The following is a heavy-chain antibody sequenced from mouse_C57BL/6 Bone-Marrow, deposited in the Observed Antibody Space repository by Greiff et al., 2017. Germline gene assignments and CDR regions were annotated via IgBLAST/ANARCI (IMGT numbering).Heavy chain of an antibody. J-gene: IGHJ1*03. V-gene: IGHV5-17*01. CDR1: GFTFSDYG. CDR2: ISSGSSTI. CDR3: ARQGITTVPWYFDV. Sequence: VQLKESGGGLVKPGGSLKLSCAASGFTFSDYGMHWVRQAPEKGLEWVAYISSGSSTIYYADTVKGRFTISRDNAKNTLFLQMTSLRSEDTAMYYCARQGITTVPWYFDVWGTGTTVTVSS. D-gene: IGHD1-1*01.